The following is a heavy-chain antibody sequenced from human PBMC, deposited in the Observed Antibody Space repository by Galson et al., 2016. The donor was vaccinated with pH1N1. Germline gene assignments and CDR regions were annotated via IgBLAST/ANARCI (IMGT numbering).Heavy chain of an antibody. CDR1: GFTFSSYS. Sequence: SLRLSCAASGFTFSSYSMYWVRQAPGKGLEWVSYISTGTSKYYEDSVKGRFTISRDNAKNSLYLQMNSLRDEDTAVYYFARDRDSGSPWKLGGVLYWGQGTLVSVSS. V-gene: IGHV3-48*02. D-gene: IGHD1-26*01. CDR2: ISTGTSK. J-gene: IGHJ4*02. CDR3: ARDRDSGSPWKLGGVLY.